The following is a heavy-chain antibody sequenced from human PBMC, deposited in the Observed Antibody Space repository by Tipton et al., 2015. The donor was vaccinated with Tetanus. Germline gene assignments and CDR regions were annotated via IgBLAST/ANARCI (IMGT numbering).Heavy chain of an antibody. CDR1: GYRFTSQW. CDR3: ARRDSNYDTYYFHY. CDR2: IYPGDSDT. J-gene: IGHJ4*02. Sequence: QLVQSGAVVKKPGESLKISCKGSGYRFTSQWIGWVRQKPGKGLEWMGIIYPGDSDTSYSPYFEGQVTISADKSNSTTYLQWSSLKASDTALYYCARRDSNYDTYYFHYWGQGTLVAVSS. D-gene: IGHD4-11*01. V-gene: IGHV5-51*01.